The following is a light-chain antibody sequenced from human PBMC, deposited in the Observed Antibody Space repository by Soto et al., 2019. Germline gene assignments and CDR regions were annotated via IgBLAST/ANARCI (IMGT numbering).Light chain of an antibody. CDR2: DIS. CDR3: QQYGGSMT. V-gene: IGKV3-20*01. J-gene: IGKJ5*01. CDR1: QSLSSNY. Sequence: EIVLTQSPGTLSLSPGDTATLSCRASQSLSSNYLAWYQQRPGQAPKLLIYDISSRATGIPDRFSGSGSVTDFTLTITSLDPEDFAVYYCQQYGGSMTFGQGTRLEIE.